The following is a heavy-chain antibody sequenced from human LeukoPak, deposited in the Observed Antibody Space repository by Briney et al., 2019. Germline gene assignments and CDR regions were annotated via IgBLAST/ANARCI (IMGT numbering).Heavy chain of an antibody. CDR1: GFTFSSYG. CDR3: ARGKLNWFDP. Sequence: QPGGSLRLSCAASGFTFSSYGMHWVRQAPGKGLVWVSRINSDGSTADYADSVKGRFTISRDNAKNTLYLQMNSLRVEDTAVYYCARGKLNWFDPWGQGTLVTVSS. V-gene: IGHV3-74*01. J-gene: IGHJ5*02. CDR2: INSDGSTA. D-gene: IGHD3-10*01.